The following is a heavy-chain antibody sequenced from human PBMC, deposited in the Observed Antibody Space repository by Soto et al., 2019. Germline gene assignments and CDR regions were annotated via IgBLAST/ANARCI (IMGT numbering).Heavy chain of an antibody. CDR2: IYNTGDT. D-gene: IGHD2-21*02. CDR1: GFTVTSHH. V-gene: IGHV3-53*01. CDR3: AGNGGNSV. Sequence: EVQLVESGGGLTQPGGSLRLSCAVSGFTVTSHHVTWVRQATGKGLEWVSVIYNTGDTYYADSVKGRFAVSRDNSKNTLYLQMNSLSTEDTAVYYCAGNGGNSVWGQGTLVTVSS. J-gene: IGHJ4*02.